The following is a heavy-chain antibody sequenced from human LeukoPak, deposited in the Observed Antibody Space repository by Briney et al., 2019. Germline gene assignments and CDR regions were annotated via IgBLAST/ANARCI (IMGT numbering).Heavy chain of an antibody. V-gene: IGHV4-4*02. Sequence: SGTLSLTCAVSGGSISSSNWWSWVRPPPGKGLEWIGEIYHSGSTNYNPSLKSRVTISVDKSKNQFSLKLSSVTAADTAVYYCARVARDSSGYYLWEALDYWGQGTLVTVSS. CDR3: ARVARDSSGYYLWEALDY. CDR2: IYHSGST. CDR1: GGSISSSNW. J-gene: IGHJ4*02. D-gene: IGHD3-22*01.